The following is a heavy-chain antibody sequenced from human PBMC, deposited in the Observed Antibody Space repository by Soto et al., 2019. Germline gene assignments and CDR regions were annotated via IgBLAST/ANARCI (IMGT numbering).Heavy chain of an antibody. CDR2: ISYDGRNK. J-gene: IGHJ4*02. CDR1: GFTFSSYG. D-gene: IGHD3-22*01. V-gene: IGHV3-30*18. CDR3: AKDQEVDYYDSSGYYGFDY. Sequence: PGGSLRLSCAASGFTFSSYGMHWVRQAPGKGLEWVAVISYDGRNKYYADSVKGRFTISRDNSKNTLSLQMNSLRAEDTAVYFCAKDQEVDYYDSSGYYGFDYWGQGTLVTVSS.